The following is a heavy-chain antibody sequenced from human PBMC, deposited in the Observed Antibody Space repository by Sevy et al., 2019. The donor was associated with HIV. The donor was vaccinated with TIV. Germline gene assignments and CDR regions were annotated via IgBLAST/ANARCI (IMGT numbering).Heavy chain of an antibody. Sequence: GGSLRLSCAASGFTFSNIAMGWVRQAPGKGLDWISVISGTGDYKYYADSVKGRFTISRDNSKNTLSLQMNSLRAEDTAIFYCAKKMGGGSGMAFLVDYWGQGTLVTVSS. J-gene: IGHJ4*02. V-gene: IGHV3-23*01. D-gene: IGHD5-18*01. CDR3: AKKMGGGSGMAFLVDY. CDR2: ISGTGDYK. CDR1: GFTFSNIA.